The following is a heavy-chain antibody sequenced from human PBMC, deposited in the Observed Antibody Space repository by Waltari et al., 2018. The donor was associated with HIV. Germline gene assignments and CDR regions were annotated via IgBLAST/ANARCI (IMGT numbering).Heavy chain of an antibody. J-gene: IGHJ4*02. Sequence: EVQLVESGGGLVQPGRSLRLSCTASGFTFGDYAMSWFRQAPGKGLEWVGVIRSKAYGGTTEYAASVKGRFTISRDDSKSIAYLQMNSLKTEDTAVYYCTREVVEMATSTPDYWGQGTLVTVSS. D-gene: IGHD5-12*01. CDR2: IRSKAYGGTT. V-gene: IGHV3-49*03. CDR3: TREVVEMATSTPDY. CDR1: GFTFGDYA.